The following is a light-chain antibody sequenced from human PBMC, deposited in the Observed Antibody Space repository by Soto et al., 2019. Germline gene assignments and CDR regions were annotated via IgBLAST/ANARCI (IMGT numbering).Light chain of an antibody. CDR2: EGS. V-gene: IGLV2-23*01. CDR3: CSYAGSSTPYV. CDR1: SSDVGSYNL. J-gene: IGLJ1*01. Sequence: QSALTQPASVSGSPGQSMTISCTGTSSDVGSYNLVSWYQQHPGKAPKRMIYEGSKRPSGVSNRFSGSKSGNTASLTISGLQAEDEADYYCCSYAGSSTPYVFGTGTKVTVL.